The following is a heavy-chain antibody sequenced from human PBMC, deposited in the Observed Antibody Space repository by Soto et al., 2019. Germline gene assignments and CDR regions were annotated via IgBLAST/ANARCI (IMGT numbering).Heavy chain of an antibody. Sequence: ASVKVSCKASGYTFTSYGISWVRQAPGQGLEWMGWISAYNGNTNYAQKLQGRVTMTTDTSTSTAYMELRSLRSDDTAVYYCARVGPPTVGGIAVAGTDDWFDPWGQGTLVTVSS. CDR2: ISAYNGNT. V-gene: IGHV1-18*01. CDR3: ARVGPPTVGGIAVAGTDDWFDP. J-gene: IGHJ5*02. CDR1: GYTFTSYG. D-gene: IGHD6-19*01.